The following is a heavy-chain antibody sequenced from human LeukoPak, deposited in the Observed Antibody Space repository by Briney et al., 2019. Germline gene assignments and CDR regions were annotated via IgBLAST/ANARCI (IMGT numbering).Heavy chain of an antibody. Sequence: SETLSLTCTVSGGSISSYYWSWIRQPAGKGLEWIGRLYTSGSTNYNPSLKSRLTMSADTSKNQFSLNLRSVTAADTAIYYCARDRVDSSGYYYYYGIDVWGQGTAVTVSS. J-gene: IGHJ6*02. CDR2: LYTSGST. CDR3: ARDRVDSSGYYYYYGIDV. D-gene: IGHD3-22*01. CDR1: GGSISSYY. V-gene: IGHV4-4*07.